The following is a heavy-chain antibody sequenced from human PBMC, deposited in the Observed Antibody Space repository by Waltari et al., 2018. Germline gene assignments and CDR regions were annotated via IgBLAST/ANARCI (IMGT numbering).Heavy chain of an antibody. D-gene: IGHD3-22*01. J-gene: IGHJ4*02. CDR2: INHSGST. CDR3: ARVPRGSSGYYYLLDY. V-gene: IGHV4-34*01. CDR1: GGSFSGYY. Sequence: QVQLQQWGAGLLKPSETLSLTCAVYGGSFSGYYWSWIRQPPGKGLEWIGEINHSGSTNYNPSLKSRVTISVDTSKNQFSLKLSSVTAADTAVYYCARVPRGSSGYYYLLDYWGQGTLVTVSS.